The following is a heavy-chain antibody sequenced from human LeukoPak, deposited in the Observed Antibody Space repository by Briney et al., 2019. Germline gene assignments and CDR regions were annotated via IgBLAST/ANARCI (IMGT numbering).Heavy chain of an antibody. V-gene: IGHV3-66*01. CDR3: ARGPSYDFWPDAFDI. Sequence: GGSLRLSCAASGFTVSSNFMAWVRQAPGKGLEWVSVIYGGGSTFYADSVKGRFTISRDNAKNSLYLQMNSLRAEDTAVYYCARGPSYDFWPDAFDIWGQGTMVTVSS. CDR1: GFTVSSNF. D-gene: IGHD3-3*01. CDR2: IYGGGST. J-gene: IGHJ3*02.